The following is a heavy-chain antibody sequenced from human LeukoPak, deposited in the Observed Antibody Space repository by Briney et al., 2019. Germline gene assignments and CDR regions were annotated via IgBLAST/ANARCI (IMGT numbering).Heavy chain of an antibody. V-gene: IGHV4-4*07. Sequence: SETLSLTCTVSGGSISSYYWSWIRQPAGKGLEWIGRIYTSGSTNYNPSLKSRVTISVDTSKNQFSLKLSSVTAADTAVYYCARGRLYYDSSGYYLSKKLFDYWGQGTLVTVSS. CDR2: IYTSGST. CDR3: ARGRLYYDSSGYYLSKKLFDY. D-gene: IGHD3-22*01. J-gene: IGHJ4*02. CDR1: GGSISSYY.